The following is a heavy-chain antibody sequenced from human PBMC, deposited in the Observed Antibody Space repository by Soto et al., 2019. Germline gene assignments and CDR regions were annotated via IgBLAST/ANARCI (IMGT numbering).Heavy chain of an antibody. V-gene: IGHV3-30-3*01. CDR1: GFTFSSYA. J-gene: IGHJ4*02. CDR2: ISYEGSNK. CDR3: ARDWGTFDY. D-gene: IGHD3-16*01. Sequence: ESGGGVVQPGRSLRLSCAASGFTFSSYAIHWVRQAPGKGLEWVAVISYEGSNKNYVDSVKGRFILSRDNSKNTVYLQMNSLRVEDTAVYYCARDWGTFDYWGQGSLVTVSS.